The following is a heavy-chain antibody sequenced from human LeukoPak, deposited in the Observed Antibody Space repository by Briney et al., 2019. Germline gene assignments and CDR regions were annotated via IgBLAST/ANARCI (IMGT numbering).Heavy chain of an antibody. CDR1: GFTFSSYW. Sequence: GGSLRLSCAASGFTFSSYWMHWVRQAPGKGLVWVSVIYSGGSTYYADSVKGRFTISRHNSKNTLYLQMNSLRAEDTAVYYCARVKYCSGGSCSGFDYWGQGTLVTVSS. D-gene: IGHD2-15*01. V-gene: IGHV3-53*04. CDR2: IYSGGST. J-gene: IGHJ4*02. CDR3: ARVKYCSGGSCSGFDY.